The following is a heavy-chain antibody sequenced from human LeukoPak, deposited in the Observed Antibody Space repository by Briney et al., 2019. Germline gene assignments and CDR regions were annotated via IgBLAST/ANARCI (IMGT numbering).Heavy chain of an antibody. J-gene: IGHJ5*02. D-gene: IGHD2-15*01. CDR3: ARQPSLSYCSGGTCWFDT. CDR1: GGSVSTSSYY. Sequence: SETLSLTCTVSGGSVSTSSYYWGWVRQPPGKGLEWIGSMSYSGTTYYNPSLKSRVTISVDTSRNQFSLRLGSVTAADTAVYYCARQPSLSYCSGGTCWFDTWGQGILVTVSS. CDR2: MSYSGTT. V-gene: IGHV4-39*01.